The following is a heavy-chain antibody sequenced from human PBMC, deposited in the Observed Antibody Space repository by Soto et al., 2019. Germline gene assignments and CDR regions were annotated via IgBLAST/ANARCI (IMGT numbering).Heavy chain of an antibody. D-gene: IGHD2-21*01. CDR1: GGSISSSSYY. V-gene: IGHV4-39*01. CDR2: IYYSGST. J-gene: IGHJ4*02. CDR3: ERLEINGDYFDY. Sequence: PSETLSLTCTVSGGSISSSSYYWGWIRQPPGKGLEWIGSIYYSGSTYYNPSLKSRVTISVDTSKNQFSLKLSSVTAADTAVYYCERLEINGDYFDYWGQGTLVTVSS.